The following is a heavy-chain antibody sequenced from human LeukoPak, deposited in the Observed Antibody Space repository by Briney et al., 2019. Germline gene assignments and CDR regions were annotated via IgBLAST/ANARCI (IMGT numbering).Heavy chain of an antibody. J-gene: IGHJ6*02. CDR1: GYTFTSYD. Sequence: ASVKVSCKASGYTFTSYDINWVRQATGQGLEWMGWMNPNSGNTGYAQKFQGRVTMTRNTSISTAYMELSSLRSEDTALYYCARADYYDSSGYWVGYYYYGMDVWGQGTTVTVSS. CDR3: ARADYYDSSGYWVGYYYYGMDV. D-gene: IGHD3-22*01. CDR2: MNPNSGNT. V-gene: IGHV1-8*01.